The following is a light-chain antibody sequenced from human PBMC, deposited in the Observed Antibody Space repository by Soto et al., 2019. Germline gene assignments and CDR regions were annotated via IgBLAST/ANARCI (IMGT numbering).Light chain of an antibody. Sequence: EILLTQSPGTLSLSPGERATLSCRASQSVRAYYLAWYQQKPGQAPRLLISGATTRATGIPDRFSGSGSGTDFTLTISRLEPEDCAVYYCQQYSDSPRTFGQGTKVEIK. CDR3: QQYSDSPRT. J-gene: IGKJ1*01. CDR1: QSVRAYY. CDR2: GAT. V-gene: IGKV3-20*01.